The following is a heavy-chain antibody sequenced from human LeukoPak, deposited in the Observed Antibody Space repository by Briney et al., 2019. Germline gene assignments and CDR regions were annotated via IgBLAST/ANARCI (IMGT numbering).Heavy chain of an antibody. CDR3: AKASISSSWSNEYYFDY. D-gene: IGHD6-13*01. V-gene: IGHV3-21*01. CDR1: GFILSRYS. J-gene: IGHJ4*02. CDR2: VSTSSSYI. Sequence: PGGSLRLSCEASGFILSRYSMNWVRQAPGKGLEWVSSVSTSSSYIYYADSVKGRFTISRDNAKKSLYLLMNSLRAEDTAVYYCAKASISSSWSNEYYFDYWGQGTLVTVSS.